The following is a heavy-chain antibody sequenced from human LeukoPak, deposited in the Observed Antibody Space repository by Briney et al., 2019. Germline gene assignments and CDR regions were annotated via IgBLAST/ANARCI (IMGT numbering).Heavy chain of an antibody. Sequence: PGGSLSLSCIASGFTFGSSGMHWVRQAPGKGLEWVAYVGNDGTNKYYADSVKGRFTISRDNSKNTLYLQMNSLRAEDTAVYYCAKTGTPWYYFDYWGQGTLVTVSS. D-gene: IGHD6-13*01. CDR1: GFTFGSSG. CDR2: VGNDGTNK. J-gene: IGHJ4*02. V-gene: IGHV3-30*02. CDR3: AKTGTPWYYFDY.